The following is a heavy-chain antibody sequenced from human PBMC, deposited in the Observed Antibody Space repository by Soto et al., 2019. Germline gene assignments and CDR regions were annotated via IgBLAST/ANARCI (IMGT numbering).Heavy chain of an antibody. D-gene: IGHD3-22*01. Sequence: PGGSLRLSCAASAFTSNNYAMSWVRQAPGKGLEWVSGIGGSGRTTYYADSVKGRFTISRDNSNNTLFLQMNSLRAEDTAVYYCAKSRYSDSSGDFYDYWGQGTLVTVSS. CDR1: AFTSNNYA. CDR3: AKSRYSDSSGDFYDY. J-gene: IGHJ4*02. CDR2: IGGSGRTT. V-gene: IGHV3-23*01.